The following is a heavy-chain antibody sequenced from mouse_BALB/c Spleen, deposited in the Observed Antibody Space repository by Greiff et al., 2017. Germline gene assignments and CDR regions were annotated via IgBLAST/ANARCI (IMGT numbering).Heavy chain of an antibody. CDR3: ADYDFAMDY. CDR2: IDPANGNT. J-gene: IGHJ4*01. V-gene: IGHV14-3*02. CDR1: GFNIKDTY. Sequence: VQLKESGAELVKPGASVKLSCTASGFNIKDTYMHWVKQRPEQGLEWIGRIDPANGNTKYDPKFQGKATITADTSSNTAYLQLSSLTSEDTAVYYCADYDFAMDYWGQGTSVTVSS. D-gene: IGHD2-4*01.